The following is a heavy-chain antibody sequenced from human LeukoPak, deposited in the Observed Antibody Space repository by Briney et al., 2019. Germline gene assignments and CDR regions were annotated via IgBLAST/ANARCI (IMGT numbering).Heavy chain of an antibody. Sequence: GGSLRLSCAASGFTFSSYGMHWVRQAPGEGLEWVAFIRYDGSNKYYADSVKGRFTISRDNSKNTLYLQMNSLRAEDTAVYYCAKVKSTSPTMYYFDYWGQGTLVTVSS. D-gene: IGHD2-2*01. V-gene: IGHV3-30*02. CDR2: IRYDGSNK. J-gene: IGHJ4*02. CDR1: GFTFSSYG. CDR3: AKVKSTSPTMYYFDY.